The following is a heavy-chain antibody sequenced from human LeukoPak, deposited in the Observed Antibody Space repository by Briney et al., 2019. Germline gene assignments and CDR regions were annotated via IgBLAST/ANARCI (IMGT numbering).Heavy chain of an antibody. CDR1: GYTFTSYG. Sequence: ASVKVSCKASGYTFTSYGISWVRQAPGQGLEWMGWISAYNGNTNYAQKLQGRVTMTTDTSTSTAHMELRSLRSDDTAVYYCARDARIVGAIDYWGQGTLVTVSS. J-gene: IGHJ4*02. V-gene: IGHV1-18*01. CDR3: ARDARIVGAIDY. CDR2: ISAYNGNT. D-gene: IGHD1-26*01.